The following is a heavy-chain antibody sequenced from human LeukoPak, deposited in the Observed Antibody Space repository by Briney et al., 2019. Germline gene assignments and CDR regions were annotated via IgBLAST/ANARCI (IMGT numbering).Heavy chain of an antibody. CDR3: ARPPGDY. Sequence: AGGSLRLPCEASGFTFSTYGMSWVRQAPGKGLEWVANIKQDGSEKYYVDSVKGRFTISRDNAKNSLFLQMNSLRAEDTAVYYCARPPGDYWGQGTLVTVSS. J-gene: IGHJ4*02. CDR2: IKQDGSEK. D-gene: IGHD1-26*01. CDR1: GFTFSTYG. V-gene: IGHV3-7*01.